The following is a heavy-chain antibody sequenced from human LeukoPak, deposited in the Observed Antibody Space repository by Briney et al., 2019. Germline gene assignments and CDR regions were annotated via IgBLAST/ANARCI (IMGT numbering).Heavy chain of an antibody. CDR3: ARVKKLLWFGEGGNWFDP. CDR1: GGSFSGYY. CDR2: INHSGST. J-gene: IGHJ5*02. Sequence: SETLSLTCAVYGGSFSGYYWSWIRQPPGKGLEWIGEINHSGSTNYNPSLKSRVTISVDTSKNQFSLKLSSVTAADTAVYYCARVKKLLWFGEGGNWFDPWGQGTLVTVSS. D-gene: IGHD3-10*01. V-gene: IGHV4-34*01.